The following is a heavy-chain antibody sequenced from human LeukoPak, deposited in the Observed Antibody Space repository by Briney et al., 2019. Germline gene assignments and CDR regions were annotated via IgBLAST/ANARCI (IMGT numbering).Heavy chain of an antibody. J-gene: IGHJ4*02. V-gene: IGHV3-20*04. CDR2: INWNGDST. CDR1: GFTFDDYG. D-gene: IGHD3-22*01. CDR3: ARENMYDSSDYYGWSGYYDH. Sequence: GGSLRLSCAASGFTFDDYGMSWVRQAPGKGLEWVSGINWNGDSTSYADSVKGRFTISRDNAKNSLYLQINSLRAEDTAIYYCARENMYDSSDYYGWSGYYDHWGQGTLVTVSS.